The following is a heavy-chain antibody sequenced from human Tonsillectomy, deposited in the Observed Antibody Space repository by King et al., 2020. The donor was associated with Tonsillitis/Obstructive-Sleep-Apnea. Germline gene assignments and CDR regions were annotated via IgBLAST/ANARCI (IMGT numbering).Heavy chain of an antibody. J-gene: IGHJ6*02. Sequence: VQLVESGGGVVQPGRPLRLSCAASGFTFSSYAMHWVRQAPGKGLEWVAVISYDGSSKSYADSVKGRFTISRDNSKNTLYLQMNSLRAEDTAVYYCARESLAAAGGVMDVWGQGTTLTVPS. V-gene: IGHV3-30*04. CDR3: ARESLAAAGGVMDV. CDR2: ISYDGSSK. CDR1: GFTFSSYA. D-gene: IGHD6-13*01.